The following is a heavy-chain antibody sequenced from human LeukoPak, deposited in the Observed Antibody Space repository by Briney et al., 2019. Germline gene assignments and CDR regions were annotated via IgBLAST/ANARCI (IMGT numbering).Heavy chain of an antibody. Sequence: SETLSLTCTVSGGSISSYYWSWIRQPPGKGLEWIGYIYYSGSTNYNPSLKSRVTISVDTSKNQFSLKLSSVTAADTAVYYCARVEVRDTSAFDIWGQGTTVTVSS. V-gene: IGHV4-59*12. CDR3: ARVEVRDTSAFDI. CDR1: GGSISSYY. J-gene: IGHJ3*02. CDR2: IYYSGST. D-gene: IGHD5-18*01.